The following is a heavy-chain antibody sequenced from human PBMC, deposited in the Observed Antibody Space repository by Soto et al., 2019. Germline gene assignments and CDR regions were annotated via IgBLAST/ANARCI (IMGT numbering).Heavy chain of an antibody. D-gene: IGHD1-26*01. CDR3: AKGIVGATTMDWFDP. J-gene: IGHJ5*02. CDR1: GFTFSSYA. Sequence: GGSLRLSCAASGFTFSSYAMSWVRQAPGKGLEWVSAISGSGGSTYYADSVKGRFTISRDNSKNTLYLQMNSLRAEDTAVYYCAKGIVGATTMDWFDPWGQGTLVTVSS. CDR2: ISGSGGST. V-gene: IGHV3-23*01.